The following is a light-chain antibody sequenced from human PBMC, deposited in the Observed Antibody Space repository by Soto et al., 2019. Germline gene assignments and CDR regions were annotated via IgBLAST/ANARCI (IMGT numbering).Light chain of an antibody. J-gene: IGKJ3*01. CDR3: QQANTFPLT. Sequence: DIQMTQSPSSVSASVGDRVTITCRASQGIYNWLAWYQQKPGKAPKLLISAVSNLQSGVPSRFSGSGYGTDFTLTISSLQPADFATYDCQQANTFPLTLGPGAKVDIK. CDR2: AVS. CDR1: QGIYNW. V-gene: IGKV1D-12*01.